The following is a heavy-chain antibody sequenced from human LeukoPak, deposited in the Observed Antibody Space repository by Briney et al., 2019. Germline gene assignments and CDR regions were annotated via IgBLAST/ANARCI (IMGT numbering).Heavy chain of an antibody. V-gene: IGHV1-2*02. CDR1: GYTFTDYY. CDR2: VNPHSGGT. J-gene: IGHJ6*03. Sequence: ASVKVSCKASGYTFTDYYIHWVRLAPGRGLEWMGWVNPHSGGTNYAQKFQGSVTMTRDTSISTVYMELSRLRSDDTAVYYCARSGATSLYYYYYMDVWGKGTTVTVSS. D-gene: IGHD5-24*01. CDR3: ARSGATSLYYYYYMDV.